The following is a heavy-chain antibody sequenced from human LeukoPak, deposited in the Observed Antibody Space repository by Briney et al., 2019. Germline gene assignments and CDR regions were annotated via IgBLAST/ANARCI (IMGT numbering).Heavy chain of an antibody. V-gene: IGHV3-7*01. CDR3: AREPLRSYYDSSASLEGSNY. D-gene: IGHD3-22*01. CDR2: IKQDGSEK. J-gene: IGHJ4*02. CDR1: GFTFRNFW. Sequence: GGSLRLSCAASGFTFRNFWMTWVRQAPGKGLEWVANIKQDGSEKHYVDSVKGRFTISRDNAKNSLYLQMNSLRAEDTAVYYCAREPLRSYYDSSASLEGSNYWGQGTLVTVPS.